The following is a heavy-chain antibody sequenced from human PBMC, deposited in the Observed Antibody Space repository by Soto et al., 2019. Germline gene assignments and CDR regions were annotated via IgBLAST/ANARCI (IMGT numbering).Heavy chain of an antibody. J-gene: IGHJ3*02. CDR3: ARVKVMITFGGVIGRAFDI. CDR1: GGSISSYY. D-gene: IGHD3-16*02. CDR2: IYYSGST. V-gene: IGHV4-59*12. Sequence: SETLSLTCTVSGGSISSYYWSWIRQPPGKGLEWIGYIYYSGSTYYNPSLKSRVTISVDTSKNQFSLKLSSVTAADTAVYYCARVKVMITFGGVIGRAFDIWGQGTMVTVSS.